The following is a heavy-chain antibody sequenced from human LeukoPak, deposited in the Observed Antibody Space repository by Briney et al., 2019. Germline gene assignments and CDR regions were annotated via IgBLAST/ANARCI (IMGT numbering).Heavy chain of an antibody. Sequence: GGSLRLSCAASGFTFSSYWMHWVRQAPGKGLVWVSRINSDGSSTSYADSVKGRFTISRDNAKNSLYLQMNSLRAEDTAVYYCARESMATLGDYWGQGTLVTVSS. CDR2: INSDGSST. J-gene: IGHJ4*02. CDR1: GFTFSSYW. CDR3: ARESMATLGDY. V-gene: IGHV3-74*01. D-gene: IGHD5-24*01.